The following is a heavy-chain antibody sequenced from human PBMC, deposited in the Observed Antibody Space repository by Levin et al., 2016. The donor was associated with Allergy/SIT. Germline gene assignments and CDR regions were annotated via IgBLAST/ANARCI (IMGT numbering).Heavy chain of an antibody. CDR2: ISGSGGST. J-gene: IGHJ6*02. CDR3: AKDLGPITMVRGVIRDYGMDV. Sequence: WIRQPPGKGLEWVSAISGSGGSTYYADSVKGRFTISRDNSKNTLYLQMNSLRAEDTAVYYCAKDLGPITMVRGVIRDYGMDVWGQGTTVTVSS. D-gene: IGHD3-10*01. V-gene: IGHV3-23*01.